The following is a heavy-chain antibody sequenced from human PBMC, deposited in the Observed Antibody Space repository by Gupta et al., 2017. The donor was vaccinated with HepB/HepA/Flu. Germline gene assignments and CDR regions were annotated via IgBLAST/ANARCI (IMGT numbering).Heavy chain of an antibody. D-gene: IGHD2-2*02. CDR3: TRGLYYYFDY. CDR1: GFTFSTSW. J-gene: IGHJ4*02. Sequence: EVQLVESGGGLVQPGGSLRLSCAASGFTFSTSWIHWVRQAPGKGLVWVSRINTDGSRTNYADSVKGRVTISRDNAKNTAYLQLDTLRAEDTAVYFCTRGLYYYFDYWGQGTLVTVSS. V-gene: IGHV3-74*01. CDR2: INTDGSRT.